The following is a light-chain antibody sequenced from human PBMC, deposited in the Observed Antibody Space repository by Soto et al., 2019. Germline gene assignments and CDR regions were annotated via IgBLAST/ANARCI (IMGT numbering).Light chain of an antibody. Sequence: DIQMNQSPSTLSASVGDRVTITCRASQSISKWLAWSQQKPGKAPKLLIYDGSTLETGVPSRFSGSASGTEFTLTISSLQPDDFATYYCQQYSTFVWTFGQGTKVEIK. J-gene: IGKJ1*01. V-gene: IGKV1-5*01. CDR2: DGS. CDR1: QSISKW. CDR3: QQYSTFVWT.